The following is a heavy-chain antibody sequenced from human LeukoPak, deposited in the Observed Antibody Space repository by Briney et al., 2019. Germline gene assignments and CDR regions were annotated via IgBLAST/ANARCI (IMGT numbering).Heavy chain of an antibody. CDR3: ARVTLSIAAHFDY. CDR2: IYYSGST. CDR1: GGSISSYY. D-gene: IGHD6-13*01. J-gene: IGHJ4*02. V-gene: IGHV4-59*01. Sequence: PSETLSLTCTVSGGSISSYYWSWIRQPPGKGLEWIGYIYYSGSTNYNPSLKSRVTISVDTSKNQFSLKLSSVTAADTAVYYCARVTLSIAAHFDYWGQGTLVTVSS.